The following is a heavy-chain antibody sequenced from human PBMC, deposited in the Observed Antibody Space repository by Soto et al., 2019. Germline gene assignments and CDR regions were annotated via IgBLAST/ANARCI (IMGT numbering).Heavy chain of an antibody. CDR3: ARDMHGGFTHYLDT. Sequence: SETLSLACTVSGGSISSYYWSWIRQFPGKGPEWIAYTSYTGSTNYNPSLQTRVTTSMDTSKNQLSLRLTSMTAADTAVYYCARDMHGGFTHYLDTWGEGTVVTVCS. CDR1: GGSISSYY. V-gene: IGHV4-59*01. J-gene: IGHJ4*02. D-gene: IGHD2-15*01. CDR2: TSYTGST.